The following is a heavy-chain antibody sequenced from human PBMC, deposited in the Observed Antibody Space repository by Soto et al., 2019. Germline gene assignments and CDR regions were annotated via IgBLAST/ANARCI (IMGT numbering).Heavy chain of an antibody. V-gene: IGHV4-31*03. D-gene: IGHD3-10*01. J-gene: IGHJ4*02. CDR3: ATGRVLYGSEY. Sequence: SETLSLTCTVPGRSISSGDYYWRWIRQHPGKGLEWIGHIYNSGSTYYNPSLKSRVTISVDTSKNQYSLRLSSVTTADTALYYCATGRVLYGSEYWGQGTLVTVSS. CDR2: IYNSGST. CDR1: GRSISSGDYY.